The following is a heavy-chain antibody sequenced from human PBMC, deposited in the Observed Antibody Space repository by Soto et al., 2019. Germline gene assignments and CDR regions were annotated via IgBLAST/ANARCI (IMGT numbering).Heavy chain of an antibody. CDR3: AKKGSVLITFGGLIGKLGD. V-gene: IGHV3-30*18. CDR1: GFTFRSCG. Sequence: PGGSLSLSCASSGFTFRSCGMHWVRQAPGKGLECVASISYDGNNKYYADSVKGRFTISRDQSSNTVYLQMDSLRAEDTAVYYCAKKGSVLITFGGLIGKLGDCAQRSSVTVGS. D-gene: IGHD3-16*02. J-gene: IGHJ4*02. CDR2: ISYDGNNK.